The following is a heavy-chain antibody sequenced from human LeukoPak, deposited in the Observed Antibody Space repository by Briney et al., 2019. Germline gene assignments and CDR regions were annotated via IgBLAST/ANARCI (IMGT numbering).Heavy chain of an antibody. CDR3: AKGSSSGWSDYFDY. CDR1: GFIFRSYA. Sequence: GGSLRLSCVGSGFIFRSYAVTGVRQAPGKGLEWVSGISGSGASTYYADSVKGRFTISRDNSKNTLYLQMSNLRAEDTAVYYCAKGSSSGWSDYFDYWGQGTLVTVSS. V-gene: IGHV3-23*01. J-gene: IGHJ4*02. D-gene: IGHD6-19*01. CDR2: ISGSGAST.